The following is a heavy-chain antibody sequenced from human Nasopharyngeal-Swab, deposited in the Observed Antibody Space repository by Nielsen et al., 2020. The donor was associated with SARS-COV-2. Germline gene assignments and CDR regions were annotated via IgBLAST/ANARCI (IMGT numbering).Heavy chain of an antibody. V-gene: IGHV3-21*01. CDR1: GFTFSSYS. D-gene: IGHD1-26*01. J-gene: IGHJ6*02. Sequence: GGSLRLSCAASGFTFSSYSMNWVRQAPGKGLEWVPSISSSSSYIYYADSVKGRFTISRDNAKNSLYLQMNSLRAEDTAVYYCARSKHSGSYYYGMDVWGQGTTVTVSS. CDR3: ARSKHSGSYYYGMDV. CDR2: ISSSSSYI.